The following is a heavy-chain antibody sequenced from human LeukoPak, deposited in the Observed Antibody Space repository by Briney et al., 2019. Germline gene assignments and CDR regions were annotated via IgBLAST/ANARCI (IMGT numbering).Heavy chain of an antibody. CDR3: ARDLAVAGTPLYLDY. CDR2: INPSGGST. CDR1: GYTFTSYY. J-gene: IGHJ4*02. Sequence: ASVKVSCKASGYTFTSYYMHWVRQAPGQGLEWMGIINPSGGSTSYAQKFQGRVTMTRDMSTSTVYMELSSLRSEDTAVYYCARDLAVAGTPLYLDYWGQGTLVTVSS. D-gene: IGHD6-19*01. V-gene: IGHV1-46*01.